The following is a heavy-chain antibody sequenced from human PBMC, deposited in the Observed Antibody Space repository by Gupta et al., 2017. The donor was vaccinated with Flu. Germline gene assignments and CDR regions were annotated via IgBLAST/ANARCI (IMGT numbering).Heavy chain of an antibody. Sequence: QITLKESGPTLVKPTQTLTLTCTFSGFSLSTSGVGVVWIRQPPGKALEWLALIYWDDDQHYSPSLKSCHTITKDTSKNQVVRKMTNVEPMKTTRFDGAHVRALWVRSWWGDYFDDRGQGTMVTVSS. D-gene: IGHD2-8*02. V-gene: IGHV2-5*02. CDR1: GFSLSTSGVG. CDR2: IYWDDDQ. CDR3: AHVRALWVRSWWGDYFDD. J-gene: IGHJ4*02.